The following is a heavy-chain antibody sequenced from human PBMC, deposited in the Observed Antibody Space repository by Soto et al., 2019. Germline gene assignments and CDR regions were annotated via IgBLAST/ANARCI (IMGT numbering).Heavy chain of an antibody. Sequence: QVQLQESGPGLVKPSETLSLTCSVSGGSISTYYWSWIRQPPGEGLEWIGYIYFSGTTNYNPSLRRRVTMSVDTSKIQFSLQLSSVTAADTAIYYCARASRADAFDIWGQGTVVTVSS. CDR1: GGSISTYY. V-gene: IGHV4-59*12. J-gene: IGHJ3*02. CDR3: ARASRADAFDI. CDR2: IYFSGTT.